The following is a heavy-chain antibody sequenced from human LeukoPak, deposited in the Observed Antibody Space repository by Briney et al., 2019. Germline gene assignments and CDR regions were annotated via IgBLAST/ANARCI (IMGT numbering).Heavy chain of an antibody. D-gene: IGHD1-26*01. J-gene: IGHJ6*02. CDR2: IDKDGRKT. CDR1: GFTLGAFA. V-gene: IGHV3-43*02. CDR3: ATWAFYHSLDV. Sequence: PGGSLRLSCAASGFTLGAFAMHWVRQAPGKGLEWVSLIDKDGRKTYYADSVKGRFTISRDNSKNSLYLQMTSLRTEDTALYYCATWAFYHSLDVWGQGAPVTVSS.